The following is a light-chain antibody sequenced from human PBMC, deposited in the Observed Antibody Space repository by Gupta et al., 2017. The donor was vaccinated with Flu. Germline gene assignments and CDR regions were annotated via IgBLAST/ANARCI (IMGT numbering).Light chain of an antibody. CDR3: QQYRSSPWT. J-gene: IGKJ1*01. Sequence: DIQLTQSPSTLPASVGDRVTITCRASQTIDSWLAWYQKKPGRAPKSLIYKVSSLETGVPSRFSGSGSGTKFSLTISSLQPDDFATYFCQQYRSSPWTFGQGTKVEIK. V-gene: IGKV1-5*03. CDR1: QTIDSW. CDR2: KVS.